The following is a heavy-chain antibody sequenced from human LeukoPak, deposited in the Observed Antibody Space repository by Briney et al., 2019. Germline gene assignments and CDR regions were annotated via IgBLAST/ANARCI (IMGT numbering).Heavy chain of an antibody. Sequence: ASVTVSCKASGYTFTSYYMHWVRQAPGQGLEWMGIINPSGGSTSYAQKFQGRVTMTRDTSTSTVYMELSSLRSEDTAVYYCAREGSRHTFDYWGQGTLVTVSS. J-gene: IGHJ4*02. V-gene: IGHV1-46*01. CDR1: GYTFTSYY. CDR3: AREGSRHTFDY. CDR2: INPSGGST.